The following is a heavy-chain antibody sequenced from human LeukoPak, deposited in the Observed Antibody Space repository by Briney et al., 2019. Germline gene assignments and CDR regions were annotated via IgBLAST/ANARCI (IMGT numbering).Heavy chain of an antibody. D-gene: IGHD5-12*01. J-gene: IGHJ4*02. V-gene: IGHV4-30-2*01. CDR3: ARGDLRFDY. CDR2: IYHSGST. Sequence: PSETLSLTCAVSGGSISSGGYSWSWIRQPPGKGLEWIGYIYHSGSTYYNPSLKSRVTILVDRSKNQFSLKLSSVTAADTAVYYCARGDLRFDYWGQGTLVTVSS. CDR1: GGSISSGGYS.